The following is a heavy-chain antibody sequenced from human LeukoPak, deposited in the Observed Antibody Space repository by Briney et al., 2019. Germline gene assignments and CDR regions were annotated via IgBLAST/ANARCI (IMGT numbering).Heavy chain of an antibody. CDR1: GYTFTSYW. D-gene: IGHD3-3*01. V-gene: IGHV5-10-1*01. CDR2: IDPSDSYT. Sequence: GESLKISCKGSGYTFTSYWISWVRQMPGKGLEWMGKIDPSDSYTSYSPSFQGHVTISADKSISAVFLQWSSLKASDTAMYYCARHSHYDFWSGYLDYWGQGTLVTVSS. CDR3: ARHSHYDFWSGYLDY. J-gene: IGHJ4*02.